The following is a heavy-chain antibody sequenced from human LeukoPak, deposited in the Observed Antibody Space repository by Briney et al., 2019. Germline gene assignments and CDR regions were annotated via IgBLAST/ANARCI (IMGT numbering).Heavy chain of an antibody. V-gene: IGHV3-23*01. CDR1: GFTFSSYA. J-gene: IGHJ4*02. D-gene: IGHD6-19*01. CDR3: AKSSDSGGSRLAY. CDR2: ISGSGGST. Sequence: GGSLRLSCAASGFTFSSYAMSWVRQAPGKGLGWASVISGSGGSTYYADSVSGRSSLSRANSKTTLYLQMNSLRAEDTTLYYCAKSSDSGGSRLAYSGEGALGTASS.